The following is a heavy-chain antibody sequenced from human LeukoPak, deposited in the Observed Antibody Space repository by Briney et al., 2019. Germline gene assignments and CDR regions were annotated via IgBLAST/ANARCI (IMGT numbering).Heavy chain of an antibody. CDR1: GGTFSSYT. CDR3: ARVWGSSSYFDY. J-gene: IGHJ4*02. CDR2: IIPILGIA. V-gene: IGHV1-69*02. Sequence: SVKVSCKASGGTFSSYTISWVRQAPGQGLEWMGRIIPILGIANYAQKFQGRVTITADKSTSTAYMELSSLRFEDTAVYYCARVWGSSSYFDYWGQGTLVTVSS. D-gene: IGHD6-13*01.